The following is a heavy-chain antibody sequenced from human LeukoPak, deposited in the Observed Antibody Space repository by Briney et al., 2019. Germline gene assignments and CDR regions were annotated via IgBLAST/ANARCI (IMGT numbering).Heavy chain of an antibody. CDR3: AKSSSGWFWGAFDI. Sequence: GGSLRLSCAASGFTFSSYAMSWVRQAPGKGLEWVSSISGSGGGTYYADSVKGRFTISRDNSKNTLYLQMNGLRAEDTAVYYCAKSSSGWFWGAFDIWGQGTMVTVSS. J-gene: IGHJ3*02. CDR2: ISGSGGGT. D-gene: IGHD6-19*01. CDR1: GFTFSSYA. V-gene: IGHV3-23*01.